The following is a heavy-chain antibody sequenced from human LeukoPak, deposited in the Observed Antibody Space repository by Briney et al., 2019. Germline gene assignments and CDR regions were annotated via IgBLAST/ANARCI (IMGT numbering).Heavy chain of an antibody. Sequence: ATAYVSCTASGYTLTTYVISWVRPAPGQGREWMGWISAYIGNTNYAQKLQGRVTMTADTSTSTAYMELRSLRSDDTAVYYCARDFPTDCSGGSCYSYYYYYGMDVWGQGTTVTVSS. J-gene: IGHJ6*02. D-gene: IGHD2-15*01. V-gene: IGHV1-18*01. CDR3: ARDFPTDCSGGSCYSYYYYYGMDV. CDR2: ISAYIGNT. CDR1: GYTLTTYV.